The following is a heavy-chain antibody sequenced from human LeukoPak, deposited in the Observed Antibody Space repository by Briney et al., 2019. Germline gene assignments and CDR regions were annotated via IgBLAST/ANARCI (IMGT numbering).Heavy chain of an antibody. V-gene: IGHV3-23*01. CDR1: GFTFSSYA. D-gene: IGHD2-21*02. J-gene: IGHJ1*01. CDR2: ISGIGGST. Sequence: GGSLRLSCAASGFTFSSYAMSWVRQAPGKGLEWVSAISGIGGSTAYADSVKGRFTISRANSKNTLYLQMNSLRVEDTAVYYCAKDMGEPAYCRGDYYSRYFQHWGQGTLVTVSS. CDR3: AKDMGEPAYCRGDYYSRYFQH.